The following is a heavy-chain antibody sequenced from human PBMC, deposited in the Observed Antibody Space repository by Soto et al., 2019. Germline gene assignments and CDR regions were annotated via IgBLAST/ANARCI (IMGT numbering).Heavy chain of an antibody. V-gene: IGHV1-3*01. CDR2: INAGNGNT. CDR3: ARVYSSSTASHDAFDI. CDR1: GYTFTSYA. D-gene: IGHD6-6*01. Sequence: QVQLVQSGAEVKKPGASVKVSCKASGYTFTSYAMHWVRQAPGQRLEWMGWINAGNGNTKYSQKFQGRVTITRDTSASTAHMELSSLRSEDTAVYYCARVYSSSTASHDAFDIWGQGTMVTVSS. J-gene: IGHJ3*02.